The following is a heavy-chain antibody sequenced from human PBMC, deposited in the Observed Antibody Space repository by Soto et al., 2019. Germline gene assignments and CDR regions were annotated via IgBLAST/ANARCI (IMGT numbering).Heavy chain of an antibody. V-gene: IGHV1-18*01. CDR3: ARVIVLMVYAIPGVHYMDV. Sequence: QVQLVQSGAEVKKPGASVKVSCKASGYTFTSYGISWVRQAPGQGLEWMGWISAYNGNTNYAQKLQGRVTMTTDTSTSTAYMELRSLRSDDTAVYYCARVIVLMVYAIPGVHYMDVWGKGTTVTVSS. D-gene: IGHD2-8*01. CDR2: ISAYNGNT. CDR1: GYTFTSYG. J-gene: IGHJ6*03.